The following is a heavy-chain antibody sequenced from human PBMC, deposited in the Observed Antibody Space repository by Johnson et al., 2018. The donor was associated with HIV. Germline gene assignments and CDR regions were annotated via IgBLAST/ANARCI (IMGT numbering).Heavy chain of an antibody. V-gene: IGHV3-20*04. J-gene: IGHJ3*02. CDR1: GFTFSDYY. CDR3: ARGLAYCGGDCSNAFDI. Sequence: VQLVESGGGLVQPGGSLRLSCAASGFTFSDYYMSWVRQAPGKGLEWVCGINWNGDSTGYVDSVKGRFTISRDNAKNSLYLQMISLRAEDTALYYCARGLAYCGGDCSNAFDIWGQGTMVTVSS. CDR2: INWNGDST. D-gene: IGHD2-21*02.